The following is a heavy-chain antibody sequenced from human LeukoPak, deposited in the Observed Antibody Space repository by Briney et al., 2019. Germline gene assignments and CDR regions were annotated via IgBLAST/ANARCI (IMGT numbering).Heavy chain of an antibody. CDR2: ISGSGSGT. CDR1: GFTFSTYA. Sequence: GGSLRLSCAASGFTFSTYAMSWVRQAPGKGLEWVSGISGSGSGTHYADSVKGRFTISRDNSKNTLYLQMNSLRAEDTAVYYCAKTDCSSTSCYAYYFDYWGQGTLVTVSS. CDR3: AKTDCSSTSCYAYYFDY. J-gene: IGHJ4*02. D-gene: IGHD2-2*01. V-gene: IGHV3-23*01.